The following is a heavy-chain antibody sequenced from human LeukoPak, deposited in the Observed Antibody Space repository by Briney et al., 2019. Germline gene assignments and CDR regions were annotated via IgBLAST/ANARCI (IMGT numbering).Heavy chain of an antibody. CDR3: ARGRGDY. J-gene: IGHJ4*02. D-gene: IGHD1-26*01. CDR2: IKQDGSDN. V-gene: IGHV3-7*01. Sequence: GGSLRLSCAASGFTFSTYWMTWVRQAPRKGPESVATIKQDGSDNYYVDSVKGRFAISRDNAKTSLFLQMNSLRVEDTAVYYCARGRGDYWGQGTLVTVSS. CDR1: GFTFSTYW.